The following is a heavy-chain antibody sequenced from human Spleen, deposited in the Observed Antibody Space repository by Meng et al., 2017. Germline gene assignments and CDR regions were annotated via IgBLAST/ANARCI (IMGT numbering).Heavy chain of an antibody. J-gene: IGHJ4*02. Sequence: QVQLPQWAARLLKPSRTLSLTCVVSGGSFSDYYWSWIRQPPGKGLEWIGEINHSGSTNYNPSLESRATISVDTSQNNLSLKLSSVTAADSAVYYCARGPTTMAHDFDYWGQGTLVTVSS. V-gene: IGHV4-34*01. CDR2: INHSGST. CDR3: ARGPTTMAHDFDY. D-gene: IGHD4-11*01. CDR1: GGSFSDYY.